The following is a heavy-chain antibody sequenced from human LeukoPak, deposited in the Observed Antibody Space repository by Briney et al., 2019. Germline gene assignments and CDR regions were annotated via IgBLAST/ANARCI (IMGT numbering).Heavy chain of an antibody. CDR2: ISASGYTT. CDR1: GFTFSTYG. CDR3: AKSWGSHNAFDI. V-gene: IGHV3-23*01. Sequence: GGTLRLSCVASGFTFSTYGMSWVRQAPGKGLEWVSSISASGYTTYYADSVKGRFTISRDNSKNTLYLQMNSLRAEDTAVYYCAKSWGSHNAFDIWGQGTMVTVSS. D-gene: IGHD1-26*01. J-gene: IGHJ3*02.